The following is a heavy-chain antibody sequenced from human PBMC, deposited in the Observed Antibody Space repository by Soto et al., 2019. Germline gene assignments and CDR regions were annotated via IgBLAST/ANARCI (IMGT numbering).Heavy chain of an antibody. CDR3: ARVWGGAFVI. J-gene: IGHJ3*02. CDR1: GGSISSYY. Sequence: PSETLSLTCTVSGGSISSYYWSWIRQPPGKGLEWIGYIYYSGSTNYNPSLKSRVTISVDTSKNQFSLKLSSVTAADTAVYYCARVWGGAFVIWCQGTMVTVSS. V-gene: IGHV4-59*01. CDR2: IYYSGST. D-gene: IGHD3-10*01.